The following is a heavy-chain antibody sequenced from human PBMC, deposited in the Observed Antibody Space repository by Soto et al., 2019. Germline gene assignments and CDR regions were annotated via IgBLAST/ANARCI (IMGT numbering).Heavy chain of an antibody. CDR1: GGSISSGGYY. V-gene: IGHV4-31*03. J-gene: IGHJ6*02. CDR3: ARESITIFGVANYYYYGMDV. D-gene: IGHD3-3*01. CDR2: IYYSGST. Sequence: SETLSLTCTVSGGSISSGGYYWSWIRQHPGKGLEWIGYIYYSGSTYYNPSLKSRVTISVDTSKNQFSLKLSSVTAADTAVYYCARESITIFGVANYYYYGMDVWGQGTTVTVS.